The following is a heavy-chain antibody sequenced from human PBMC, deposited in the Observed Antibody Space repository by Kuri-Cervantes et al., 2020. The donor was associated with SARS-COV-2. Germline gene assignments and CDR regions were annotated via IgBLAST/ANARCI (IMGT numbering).Heavy chain of an antibody. V-gene: IGHV4-30-2*01. CDR3: ARGKGGDNDWFDP. D-gene: IGHD1-26*01. J-gene: IGHJ5*02. CDR1: GGSISSGGYS. Sequence: LRLSCAVSGGSISSGGYSWSWIRQPPGKGLEWIGYIYHSGSTYYNPSLKSRVTISVDRSKNQFSLKLSSVTAADTAVYYCARGKGGDNDWFDPWGQGTLVTVSS. CDR2: IYHSGST.